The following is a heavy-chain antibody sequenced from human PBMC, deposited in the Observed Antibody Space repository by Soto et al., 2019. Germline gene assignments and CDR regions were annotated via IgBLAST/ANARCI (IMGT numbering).Heavy chain of an antibody. Sequence: VHLVESGGGLVQPGGSLRLSCAASGFNFTNHWMHWVRQAPGKGLVWVSRITSDGKSKAYAESVKGRFAISRDNAKNTVYLQMNGPTVEDTAVYYCARESGDWPLNWFDPWGQGTLVTVSS. CDR2: ITSDGKSK. J-gene: IGHJ5*02. CDR3: ARESGDWPLNWFDP. V-gene: IGHV3-74*01. CDR1: GFNFTNHW. D-gene: IGHD2-21*02.